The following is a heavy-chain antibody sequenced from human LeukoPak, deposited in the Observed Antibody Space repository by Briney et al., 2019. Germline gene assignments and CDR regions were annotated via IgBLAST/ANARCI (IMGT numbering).Heavy chain of an antibody. V-gene: IGHV4-39*07. CDR3: ARGHYNRKGYTGSARYYYYGMDV. J-gene: IGHJ6*02. D-gene: IGHD1-1*01. CDR2: INHSGST. Sequence: KSSETLSLTCTVSGGSISSSSYYWGWIRQPPGKGLEWIGEINHSGSTNYNPSLKSRVTISVDTSKNQFSLKLSSVTAADTAVYYCARGHYNRKGYTGSARYYYYGMDVWGQGTTVTVSS. CDR1: GGSISSSSYY.